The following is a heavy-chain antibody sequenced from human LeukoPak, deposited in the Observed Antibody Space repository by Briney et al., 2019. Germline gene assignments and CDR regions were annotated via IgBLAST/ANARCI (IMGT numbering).Heavy chain of an antibody. CDR2: ISAYNVNT. D-gene: IGHD1-14*01. J-gene: IGHJ4*02. Sequence: ASVKVSCKASGYTFTRYGISWVRQATGQGLEWMGWISAYNVNTKYIQNLQGRVTMTTDTSTSTAYMELRSLRSDDTAVYYCATDLLEPRYFDYWGQGTLVTVSS. CDR3: ATDLLEPRYFDY. CDR1: GYTFTRYG. V-gene: IGHV1-18*01.